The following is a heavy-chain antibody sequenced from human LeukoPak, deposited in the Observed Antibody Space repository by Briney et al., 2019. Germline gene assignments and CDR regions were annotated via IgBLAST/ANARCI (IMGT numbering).Heavy chain of an antibody. V-gene: IGHV3-9*01. CDR3: ASYLAGWSPSDY. Sequence: AGGSLRLSCAASGFTFNDYAIHWVRQAPGKGLEWVSGITWNSGSIGYADSVKGRFTISRDNAKNSLHLQMNSLRAEDTAVYYCASYLAGWSPSDYWGQGTLVTVSS. J-gene: IGHJ4*02. CDR2: ITWNSGSI. CDR1: GFTFNDYA. D-gene: IGHD3-16*02.